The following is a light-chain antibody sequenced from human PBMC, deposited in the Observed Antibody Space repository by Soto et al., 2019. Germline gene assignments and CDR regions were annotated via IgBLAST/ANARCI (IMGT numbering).Light chain of an antibody. V-gene: IGKV3-20*01. J-gene: IGKJ2*01. CDR3: LQYGSSPYT. Sequence: EIVLTQSPGTLSLSPGERATLSCRASQSVSSSYLAWYQQKPGQAPRPLIYGASSRATGIPDRFSGGGSGTDFPLTISSLETEDFAVYYCLQYGSSPYTFGQGTKLEIK. CDR2: GAS. CDR1: QSVSSSY.